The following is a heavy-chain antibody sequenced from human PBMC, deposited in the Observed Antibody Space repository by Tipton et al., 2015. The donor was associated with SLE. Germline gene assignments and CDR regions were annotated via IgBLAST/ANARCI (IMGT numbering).Heavy chain of an antibody. Sequence: TLSLTCTVSHGSMNSDIYYWTWIRQHSGKGLEWIGYVYYTGRTHYNPSLRGRITMSVDTSKNQFSLNLTSVTAADTAIYYCARDRSDKSCFDYWGQGTLVTVSS. J-gene: IGHJ4*02. CDR3: ARDRSDKSCFDY. CDR2: VYYTGRT. V-gene: IGHV4-31*03. D-gene: IGHD2-21*02. CDR1: HGSMNSDIYY.